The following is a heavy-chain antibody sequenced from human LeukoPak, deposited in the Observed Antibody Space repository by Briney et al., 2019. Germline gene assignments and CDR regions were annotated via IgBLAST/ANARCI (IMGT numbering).Heavy chain of an antibody. CDR1: GGSFSGYY. J-gene: IGHJ3*02. CDR2: INHSGST. CDR3: AGSSGGSSPDAFDI. Sequence: SETLSLTCAVYGGSFSGYYWSWIRQPPGKGLEWIGEINHSGSTNYNPSLKSRVTVSVDTSKNQFSLKLSSVTAADTAVYYCAGSSGGSSPDAFDIWGQGTMVTVSS. V-gene: IGHV4-34*01. D-gene: IGHD2-15*01.